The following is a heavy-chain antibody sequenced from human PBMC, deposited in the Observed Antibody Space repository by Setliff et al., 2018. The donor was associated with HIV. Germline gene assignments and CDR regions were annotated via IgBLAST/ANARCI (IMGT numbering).Heavy chain of an antibody. Sequence: GSLRLSCVASGFSFSRHAINWVRQAPGKGLERVGLIYYTGIPTYNPSLSSRVTISVDTSKNQFSLKLTSVTAADTAFYYCARVSRLHPFDPWGQGVLVTVSS. J-gene: IGHJ5*02. CDR2: IYYTGIP. V-gene: IGHV4-59*11. D-gene: IGHD2-15*01. CDR3: ARVSRLHPFDP. CDR1: GFSFSRHA.